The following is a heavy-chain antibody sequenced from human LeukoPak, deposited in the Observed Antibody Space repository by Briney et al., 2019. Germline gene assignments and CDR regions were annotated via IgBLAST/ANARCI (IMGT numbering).Heavy chain of an antibody. Sequence: GGSLRLSCAASGFTFSNAWMSWVRQAPGKGLEWVGRIKSKTDGGTTDYAAPVKGRFTISRDDSKNTLYLQMNSLKTEDTAVYYCTTGGVGYSYGKTPYYFDYWGQGTLDTVSS. J-gene: IGHJ4*02. V-gene: IGHV3-15*01. CDR1: GFTFSNAW. D-gene: IGHD5-18*01. CDR3: TTGGVGYSYGKTPYYFDY. CDR2: IKSKTDGGTT.